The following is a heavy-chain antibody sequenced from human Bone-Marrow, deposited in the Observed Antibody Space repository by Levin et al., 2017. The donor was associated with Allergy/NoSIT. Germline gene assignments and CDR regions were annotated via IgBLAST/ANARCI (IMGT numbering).Heavy chain of an antibody. CDR1: GASISSSCW. Sequence: SETLSLTCAVSGASISSSCWWSWVRQPPGKGLEWIGEIYHSGSTNYNPSLKSRVTISVDKSKNQFSLKLSSVTAADTAVYYCARKTYGSVVEHFQHWGQGTLVTVSS. CDR2: IYHSGST. CDR3: ARKTYGSVVEHFQH. D-gene: IGHD3-16*02. J-gene: IGHJ1*01. V-gene: IGHV4-4*02.